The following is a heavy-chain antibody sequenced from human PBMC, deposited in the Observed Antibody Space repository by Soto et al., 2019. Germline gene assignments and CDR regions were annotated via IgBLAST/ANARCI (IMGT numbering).Heavy chain of an antibody. J-gene: IGHJ4*02. CDR2: IYYSGST. V-gene: IGHV4-59*01. D-gene: IGHD3-3*01. CDR3: ARGVGGYDFWSGYPNPYYIDY. CDR1: GGSISSYY. Sequence: PSETLSLTCTVSGGSISSYYWSWIRQPPGKGLEWIGYIYYSGSTNYNPSLKSRVTISVDTSKNQFSLKLSSVTAADTAVYYCARGVGGYDFWSGYPNPYYIDYWGQGTLVTVSS.